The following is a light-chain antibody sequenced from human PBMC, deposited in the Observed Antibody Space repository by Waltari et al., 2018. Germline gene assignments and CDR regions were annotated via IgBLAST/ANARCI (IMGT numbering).Light chain of an antibody. Sequence: EIVMTQSPATLSVSPGERATLPCRASQSVSSNLAWYQQKPGQAPRLLIYGASTRATGIPARFSGSGSGTEFTLTISSMQSEDFAVYYCQQYNNWPPPYTFGQGTKLEIK. CDR3: QQYNNWPPPYT. J-gene: IGKJ2*01. CDR2: GAS. CDR1: QSVSSN. V-gene: IGKV3-15*01.